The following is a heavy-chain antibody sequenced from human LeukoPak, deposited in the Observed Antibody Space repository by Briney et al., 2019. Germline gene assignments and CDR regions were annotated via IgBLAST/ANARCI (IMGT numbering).Heavy chain of an antibody. J-gene: IGHJ4*02. CDR2: ISGSAYST. D-gene: IGHD1/OR15-1a*01. CDR3: AKDFEFKWQQPSDH. V-gene: IGHV3-23*01. Sequence: PGGSLRLSCAVSGFTFSSYAMSWVRQAPGKGLEWVSTISGSAYSTYYADSVKGRFTISRDNSKNALFLQMNSLSAEDTAVYYCAKDFEFKWQQPSDHWGQGTPVTVSS. CDR1: GFTFSSYA.